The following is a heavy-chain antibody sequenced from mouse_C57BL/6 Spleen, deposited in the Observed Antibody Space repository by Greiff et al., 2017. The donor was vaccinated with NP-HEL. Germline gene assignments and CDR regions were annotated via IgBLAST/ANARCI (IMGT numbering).Heavy chain of an antibody. D-gene: IGHD1-1*01. Sequence: EVQLQQSGPELVKPGASVKISCKASGYTFTDYYMNWVKQSHGKSLEWIGDINPNNGGTSYNQKFKGKATLTVDKSSSTAYMELRSLTSEDSAVYYCARCPHYYGSSYGYFDVWGTGTTVTVSS. V-gene: IGHV1-26*01. CDR3: ARCPHYYGSSYGYFDV. J-gene: IGHJ1*03. CDR2: INPNNGGT. CDR1: GYTFTDYY.